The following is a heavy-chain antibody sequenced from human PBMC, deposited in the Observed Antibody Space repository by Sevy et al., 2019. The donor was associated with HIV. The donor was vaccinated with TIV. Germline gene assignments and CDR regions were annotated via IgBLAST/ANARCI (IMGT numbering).Heavy chain of an antibody. CDR1: GGSISSYY. J-gene: IGHJ6*02. Sequence: SETLSLTCTVSGGSISSYYWSWIRQPAGKGLEWIGRIYTSGSSNYNPSLKSRVTMSVDTSKNQFSLKLSSVTAADTAVSYCARLLGGRGAYYYYYGMDVWGQGTTVTVSS. CDR2: IYTSGSS. V-gene: IGHV4-4*07. D-gene: IGHD3-10*01. CDR3: ARLLGGRGAYYYYYGMDV.